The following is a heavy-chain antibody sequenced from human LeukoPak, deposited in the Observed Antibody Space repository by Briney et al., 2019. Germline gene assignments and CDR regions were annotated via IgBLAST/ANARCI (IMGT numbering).Heavy chain of an antibody. Sequence: GGSLRLSCAASGFTFSSYEMNWVRQAPGKGLEWVSYISSSGSTIYYADSVKGRFTISRDNAKNSLYLQMNSLRAEDTAVYYCAREPNLRIDYWGQGTLLTVPS. D-gene: IGHD3-9*01. V-gene: IGHV3-48*03. CDR3: AREPNLRIDY. J-gene: IGHJ4*02. CDR2: ISSSGSTI. CDR1: GFTFSSYE.